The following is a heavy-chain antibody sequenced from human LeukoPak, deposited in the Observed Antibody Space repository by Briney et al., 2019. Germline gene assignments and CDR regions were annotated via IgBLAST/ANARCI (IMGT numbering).Heavy chain of an antibody. CDR3: ARVRIGQQLDKYYYYAMDV. CDR1: GYIFTDYY. J-gene: IGHJ6*02. Sequence: ASVKVSCKASGYIFTDYYMHWVRQAPGQGLEWMGWINPNSGGTNYAQKFQGRVTMTTDTSICTAYMEVSRLRSDDTAVYYCARVRIGQQLDKYYYYAMDVWGQGTTVTVSS. D-gene: IGHD6-13*01. V-gene: IGHV1-2*02. CDR2: INPNSGGT.